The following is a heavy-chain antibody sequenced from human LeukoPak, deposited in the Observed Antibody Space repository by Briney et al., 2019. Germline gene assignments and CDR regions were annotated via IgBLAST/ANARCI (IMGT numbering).Heavy chain of an antibody. D-gene: IGHD6-25*01. CDR3: ASAAPNAFDI. Sequence: GGSLRLSCAASGFTFSSYGMHWARQAPGKGLEWVAVISYDGSNKYYADSVKGRFTISRDNSKNTLYLQMNSLRAEDTAVYYCASAAPNAFDIWGQGTMVTVSS. CDR1: GFTFSSYG. V-gene: IGHV3-30*03. CDR2: ISYDGSNK. J-gene: IGHJ3*02.